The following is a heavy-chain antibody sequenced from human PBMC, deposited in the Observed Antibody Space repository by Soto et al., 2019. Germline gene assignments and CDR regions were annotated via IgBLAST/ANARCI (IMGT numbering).Heavy chain of an antibody. CDR2: IYSNRGT. D-gene: IGHD6-13*01. J-gene: IGHJ6*02. Sequence: SETLSLTCTVSRGSISSYYWSWIRQPAGKGLEWIGRIYSNRGTNYNPSLKSRVAMSADTSKSQFSLKLSSVVAADTAVYYCARGAAAGVDYGMDVWGQGTTVTVSS. V-gene: IGHV4-4*07. CDR3: ARGAAAGVDYGMDV. CDR1: RGSISSYY.